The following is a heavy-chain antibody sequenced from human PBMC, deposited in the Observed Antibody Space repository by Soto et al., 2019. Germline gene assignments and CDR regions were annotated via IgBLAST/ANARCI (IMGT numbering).Heavy chain of an antibody. Sequence: GGSLRLSCAASGFTFSDYYMSWIRQAPGKGLEWVSYISSSDNIIYYADSVKGRFTISRDNAKNSLYLQMNSLRAEDTAFYYCARGLGYYDSSGYFDYWGQGTLVTVSS. CDR3: ARGLGYYDSSGYFDY. V-gene: IGHV3-11*01. CDR1: GFTFSDYY. D-gene: IGHD3-22*01. J-gene: IGHJ4*02. CDR2: ISSSDNII.